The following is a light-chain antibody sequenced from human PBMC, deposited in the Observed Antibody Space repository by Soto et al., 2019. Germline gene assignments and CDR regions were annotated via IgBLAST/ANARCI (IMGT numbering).Light chain of an antibody. Sequence: EIVLTQSPGTLSLSPGERATLSCRASQRVTSNYLAWYQQKPGQAPRLLFYGASTRATGIPDRFSGSGSGTDFTLTITRLEPEDFAVYYCQQHGNSPQMYTFGQGTKLEIK. CDR3: QQHGNSPQMYT. V-gene: IGKV3-20*01. CDR1: QRVTSNY. J-gene: IGKJ2*01. CDR2: GAS.